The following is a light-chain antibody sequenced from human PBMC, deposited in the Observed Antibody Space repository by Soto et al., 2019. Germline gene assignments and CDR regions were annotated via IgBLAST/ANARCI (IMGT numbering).Light chain of an antibody. Sequence: DIQMTQSPSTLSASVGDRVTITCRASQSISSWLAWYQHKPGKAPKLLIYDASSLESGVPSRFSGSGSGTEFSLTISSLQPDDFATYYCQQYDTYSLTFGGGTKLEIK. V-gene: IGKV1-5*01. J-gene: IGKJ4*01. CDR3: QQYDTYSLT. CDR2: DAS. CDR1: QSISSW.